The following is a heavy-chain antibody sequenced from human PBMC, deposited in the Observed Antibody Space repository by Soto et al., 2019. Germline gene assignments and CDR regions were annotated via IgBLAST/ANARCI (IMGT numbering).Heavy chain of an antibody. D-gene: IGHD3-22*01. V-gene: IGHV3-73*01. Sequence: GESLKISCAASGFTFSGSAMHWVRQASGKGLEWVGRTRSKSNSYATAYAASVKGRFTISRDDSKDTAYLQMNSLKTEDTAVYYCTRDPRNYYDSIGSANWFDPWGQGTLVTVSS. CDR1: GFTFSGSA. CDR2: TRSKSNSYAT. CDR3: TRDPRNYYDSIGSANWFDP. J-gene: IGHJ5*02.